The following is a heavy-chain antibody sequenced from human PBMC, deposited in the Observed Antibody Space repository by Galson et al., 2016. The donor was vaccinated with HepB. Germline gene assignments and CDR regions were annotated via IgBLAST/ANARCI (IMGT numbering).Heavy chain of an antibody. J-gene: IGHJ3*02. CDR1: GASISGHY. V-gene: IGHV4-59*11. CDR2: IQIYYSGST. D-gene: IGHD4-17*01. Sequence: SETLSLTCAVSGASISGHYWNWIRQPPGKGLEWIGYIQIYYSGSTNYNPSLKSRVTISVDTSKNQFSLKLTSVTAADTAVYYCASPYGDYDDDAFDIWGQGTMVTVSS. CDR3: ASPYGDYDDDAFDI.